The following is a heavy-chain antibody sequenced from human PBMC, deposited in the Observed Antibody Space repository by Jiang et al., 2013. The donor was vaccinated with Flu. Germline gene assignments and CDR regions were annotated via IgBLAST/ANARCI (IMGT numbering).Heavy chain of an antibody. J-gene: IGHJ1*01. V-gene: IGHV1-2*06. CDR1: GYAFTDYH. D-gene: IGHD2-15*01. CDR3: ARPDCRADACYSLEH. CDR2: IHPNTGAT. Sequence: SGAEVKKPGASVKVSCKASGYAFTDYHMHWVRQAPGQGLEWMGRIHPNTGATHFAQKYQGRVIMTSDTSISTVYMELIRLTSDDTAVYYCARPDCRADACYSLEHWGQGTLVTVSS.